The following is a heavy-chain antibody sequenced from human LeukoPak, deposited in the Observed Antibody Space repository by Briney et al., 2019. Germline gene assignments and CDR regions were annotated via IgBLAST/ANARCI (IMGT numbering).Heavy chain of an antibody. Sequence: GGSLRLSCAASGFTFSSYWMHWVRQAPGKGLVWVSRINTDGSSTSYADSVKGRFTISGDNAKNTLYLQMNSLRAEDTAVYYCARDYYDILTGPFDYWGQGTLVTVSS. J-gene: IGHJ4*02. CDR1: GFTFSSYW. CDR3: ARDYYDILTGPFDY. D-gene: IGHD3-9*01. V-gene: IGHV3-74*01. CDR2: INTDGSST.